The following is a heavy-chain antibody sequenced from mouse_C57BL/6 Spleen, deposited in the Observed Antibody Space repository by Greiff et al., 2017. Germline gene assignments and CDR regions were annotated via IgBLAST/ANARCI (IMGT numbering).Heavy chain of an antibody. CDR3: ARPGTAWFAY. D-gene: IGHD4-1*01. CDR2: IDPSDSYT. J-gene: IGHJ3*01. V-gene: IGHV1-69*01. Sequence: VQLQQPGAELVMPGASVKLSCKASGYTFTSYWMHWVKQRPGQGLEWIGEIDPSDSYTNYNQKFKGKSTLTVDKSSSTAYMQLSSLTSEDSAVYYCARPGTAWFAYWGQGTLVTVSA. CDR1: GYTFTSYW.